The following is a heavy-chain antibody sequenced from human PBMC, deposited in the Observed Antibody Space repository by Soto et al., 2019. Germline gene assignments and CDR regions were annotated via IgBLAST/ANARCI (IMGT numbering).Heavy chain of an antibody. Sequence: SVKVSCKASGGTCSSYAISWVRQAPGQVLEWMGGIIPIFGTANYAQRFQGRVTITADESTSTAYMELSSLRSEDTAVYYCARLYSSSWKGGGGGMDVWGQGTTVTVSS. V-gene: IGHV1-69*13. CDR3: ARLYSSSWKGGGGGMDV. CDR1: GGTCSSYA. D-gene: IGHD6-13*01. CDR2: IIPIFGTA. J-gene: IGHJ6*02.